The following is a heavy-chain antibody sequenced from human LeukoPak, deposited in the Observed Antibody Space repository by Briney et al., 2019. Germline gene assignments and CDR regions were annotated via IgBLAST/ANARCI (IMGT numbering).Heavy chain of an antibody. J-gene: IGHJ4*02. CDR3: AKDRSSYTGPFDS. CDR1: GFTFSSYA. V-gene: IGHV3-23*01. CDR2: ISGSGGST. D-gene: IGHD3-16*02. Sequence: TGGSLRLSCAASGFTFSSYAMSWVRQAPGKGLEWVSAISGSGGSTYYADSVKGRFTISRDNSKNTLYLQMNSLRAEDTAVYYCAKDRSSYTGPFDSRGQGTLFTASP.